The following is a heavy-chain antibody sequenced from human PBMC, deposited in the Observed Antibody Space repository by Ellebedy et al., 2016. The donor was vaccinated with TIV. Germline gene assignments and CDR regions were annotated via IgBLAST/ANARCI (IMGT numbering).Heavy chain of an antibody. V-gene: IGHV4-39*07. Sequence: SETLSLXXTVSSGSISSGSYYWGWVRQPPEKGLEWIGSFYYSGNTYYNPSLKSRVAISVDTSKNQFSLKLYSVTAADTAVYFCARERYGSYYFDAFDIWGQGTMVTVSS. CDR3: ARERYGSYYFDAFDI. CDR2: FYYSGNT. J-gene: IGHJ3*02. D-gene: IGHD1-26*01. CDR1: SGSISSGSYY.